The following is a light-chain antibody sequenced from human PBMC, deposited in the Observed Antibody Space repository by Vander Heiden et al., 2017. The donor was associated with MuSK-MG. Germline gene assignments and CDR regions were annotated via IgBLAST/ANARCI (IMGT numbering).Light chain of an antibody. CDR3: QQRDSYPRA. V-gene: IGKV1-39*01. Sequence: GDRVTITCRASQSISRYLNWYQQKPGKAPKLLIYSTSTLQSGVPSRFSGRGTGTDFTLTISSLQPEDFATYYCQQRDSYPRAFGQGTKVEVK. CDR2: STS. J-gene: IGKJ1*01. CDR1: QSISRY.